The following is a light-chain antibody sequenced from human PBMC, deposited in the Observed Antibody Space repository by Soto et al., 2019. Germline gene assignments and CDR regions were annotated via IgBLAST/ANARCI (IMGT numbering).Light chain of an antibody. CDR3: TSYTASSTLI. J-gene: IGLJ2*01. Sequence: QSALTQPASVSGSPGQSITISCTGTSSDVGGYTYVSWYQHHPGKAPKLIIYEVNNRPSGVSHRFSGSKSGNTASLTISGLQAEDEADYYCTSYTASSTLIFGGGTKVTVL. CDR1: SSDVGGYTY. CDR2: EVN. V-gene: IGLV2-14*01.